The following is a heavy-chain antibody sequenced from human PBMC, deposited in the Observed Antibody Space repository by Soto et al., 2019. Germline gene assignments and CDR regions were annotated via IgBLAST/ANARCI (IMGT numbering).Heavy chain of an antibody. CDR3: ARDYVSGVFDF. D-gene: IGHD3-10*01. J-gene: IGHJ4*02. Sequence: GASVKPSCKESGYTFTRNYMHWVRQAPEQGLEWMGIINPSGGSTNYAQKFQGRLTMTTDTSTSTLYMELSSLRSEDTAVYYCARDYVSGVFDFRGQGTLVPVPP. CDR1: GYTFTRNY. V-gene: IGHV1-46*03. CDR2: INPSGGST.